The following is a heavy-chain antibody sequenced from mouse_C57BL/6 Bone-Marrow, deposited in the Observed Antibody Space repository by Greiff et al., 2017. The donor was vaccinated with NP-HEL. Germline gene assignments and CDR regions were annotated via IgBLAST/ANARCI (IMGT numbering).Heavy chain of an antibody. V-gene: IGHV1-39*01. Sequence: EVQLQQSGPELVKPGASVKISCKASGYSFTDYNMNWVKQSNGKSLEWIGVINPNYGTTSYNQKFQGKATLTVDQSSSTAYMQLNSLTSEDSAVEYCAVVYYYGFYAMDYWGQGTSVTVSS. CDR2: INPNYGTT. CDR1: GYSFTDYN. CDR3: AVVYYYGFYAMDY. D-gene: IGHD1-1*01. J-gene: IGHJ4*01.